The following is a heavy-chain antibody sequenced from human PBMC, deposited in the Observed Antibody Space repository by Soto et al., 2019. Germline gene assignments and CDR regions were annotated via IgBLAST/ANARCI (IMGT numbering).Heavy chain of an antibody. CDR1: GGSFSDYI. CDR3: ARGLISGSHYSGGWYYFDS. D-gene: IGHD1-26*01. CDR2: INHSGSA. J-gene: IGHJ4*02. Sequence: PSETLSLTCDVYGGSFSDYIWTWIRQTPGKGLQWIGQINHSGSANYNPSIKSRVTISEHTSSSQFTLELSSVTAADTAVYYCARGLISGSHYSGGWYYFDSWGQGTQVT. V-gene: IGHV4-34*01.